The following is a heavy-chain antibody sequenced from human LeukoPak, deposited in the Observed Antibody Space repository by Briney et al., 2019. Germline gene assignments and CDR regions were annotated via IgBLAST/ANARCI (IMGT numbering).Heavy chain of an antibody. V-gene: IGHV4-4*07. J-gene: IGHJ4*02. CDR1: DDSISDYY. CDR3: ARVTFRSSSWYPIDY. Sequence: SETLSLTCTVPDDSISDYYRGWIRQPAGKGLEWIGRIYTSGSTNYNPSLKSRVTMSVDTSKNQFSLKLSSVTAADTAVYYCARVTFRSSSWYPIDYWGQGTLVTVSS. CDR2: IYTSGST. D-gene: IGHD6-13*01.